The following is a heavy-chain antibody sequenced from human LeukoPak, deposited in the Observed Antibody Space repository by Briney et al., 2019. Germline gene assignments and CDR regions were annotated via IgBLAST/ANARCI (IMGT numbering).Heavy chain of an antibody. Sequence: SETLSLTCTVSGGSISSYYWSWIRQPPGKGLEWIGYIYYSGGTNYNPSLKSRVTISVDTSKNQFSLKLSSVTAADTAVYYCARGGGRGFNHDYWGQGTLVTVSS. V-gene: IGHV4-59*01. CDR2: IYYSGGT. J-gene: IGHJ4*02. CDR3: ARGGGRGFNHDY. CDR1: GGSISSYY. D-gene: IGHD2-15*01.